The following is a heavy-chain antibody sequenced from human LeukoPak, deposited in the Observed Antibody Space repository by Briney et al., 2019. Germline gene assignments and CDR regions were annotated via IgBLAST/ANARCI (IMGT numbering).Heavy chain of an antibody. CDR1: GFSFNNYR. CDR2: MKQDGSEK. D-gene: IGHD6-25*01. CDR3: VRGPHIAATSY. Sequence: GGSLRLSCVASGFSFNNYRMTWVRQAPGKGLEWVANMKQDGSEKQYVDSVKGRFAISRDNAKKSLYLQINTLRAEDTAVYYCVRGPHIAATSYWGQGTLVTVSS. J-gene: IGHJ4*02. V-gene: IGHV3-7*03.